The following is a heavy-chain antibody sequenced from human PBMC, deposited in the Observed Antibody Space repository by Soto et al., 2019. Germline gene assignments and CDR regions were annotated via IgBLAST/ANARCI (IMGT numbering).Heavy chain of an antibody. J-gene: IGHJ5*02. Sequence: EVQLVESGGGLVQPGGSLRLSCAASGFTFSRYSMNWVRQAPGKGLEWVSYISSSSSTIYYADSVKGRFTISRDNAKNSLYLQMNSLRDEDTAVYYCARKRSGSRNWFDPWGQGTLVTVSS. V-gene: IGHV3-48*02. CDR2: ISSSSSTI. D-gene: IGHD1-26*01. CDR3: ARKRSGSRNWFDP. CDR1: GFTFSRYS.